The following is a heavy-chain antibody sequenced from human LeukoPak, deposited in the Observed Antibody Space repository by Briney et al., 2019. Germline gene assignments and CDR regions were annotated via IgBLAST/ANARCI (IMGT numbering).Heavy chain of an antibody. CDR3: VRDYRACFDY. CDR2: ISSGSSTI. V-gene: IGHV3-48*04. Sequence: GGSLRLSCAASGFIFSDDNMNWVRQAPGKGLEWVSYISSGSSTIYYADSVKGRFTISRDNAKNSLYLQMNSLRAEDTAVYYCVRDYRACFDYWGQGTLVTVSS. CDR1: GFIFSDDN. J-gene: IGHJ4*02. D-gene: IGHD3-16*02.